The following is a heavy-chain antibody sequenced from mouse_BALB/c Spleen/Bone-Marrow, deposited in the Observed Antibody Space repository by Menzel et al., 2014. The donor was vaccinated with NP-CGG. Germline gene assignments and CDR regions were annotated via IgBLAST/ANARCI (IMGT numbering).Heavy chain of an antibody. CDR3: AGYGSGPAWFAY. V-gene: IGHV1-74*01. CDR2: IDPSDSET. CDR1: GYSFTSYW. J-gene: IGHJ3*01. Sequence: QVQLQPSGPQLVRPGASVKISCKASGYSFTSYWMHWVKLRPGQGLEWIGMIDPSDSETRLNQMFKDKAPLTVDKSSSTAYMQLSSPTSENSAFYYCAGYGSGPAWFAYWGQGTLVTVSA. D-gene: IGHD1-1*01.